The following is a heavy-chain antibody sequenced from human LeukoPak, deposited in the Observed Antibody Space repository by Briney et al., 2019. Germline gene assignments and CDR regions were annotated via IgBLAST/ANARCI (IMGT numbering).Heavy chain of an antibody. CDR1: GGSISSYY. CDR3: ARAYSSPAQDAFDI. Sequence: PSETLSLTCTVSGGSISSYYWSWIRQPPGKGLEWIGYIYYSGSTNYNPSLKSRVTISVDTSKNQFSLKLSSVTAAGTAVYYCARAYSSPAQDAFDIWGQGTMVTVSS. V-gene: IGHV4-59*01. D-gene: IGHD6-13*01. J-gene: IGHJ3*02. CDR2: IYYSGST.